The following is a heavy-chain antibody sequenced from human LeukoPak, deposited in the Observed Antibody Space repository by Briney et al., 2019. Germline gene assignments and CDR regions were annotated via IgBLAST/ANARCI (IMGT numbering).Heavy chain of an antibody. J-gene: IGHJ5*02. CDR2: IIPIFGIA. V-gene: IGHV1-69*04. D-gene: IGHD6-6*01. CDR3: ARSRPYSSSSCAWFDP. Sequence: SVKVSCTASGGTFSSYAISWVRQAPGQGLEWMGRIIPIFGIANYAQRFQGRVTITADKSTSTAYMELSSLRSEDTAVYYCARSRPYSSSSCAWFDPWGQGTLVTVSS. CDR1: GGTFSSYA.